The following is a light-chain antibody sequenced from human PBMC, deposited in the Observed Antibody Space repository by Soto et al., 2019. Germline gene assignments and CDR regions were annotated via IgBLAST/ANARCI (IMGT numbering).Light chain of an antibody. CDR2: EDN. V-gene: IGLV6-57*03. CDR3: QSYDSSNQGV. J-gene: IGLJ3*02. CDR1: SGSIASNY. Sequence: NFMLTQPHSVSESPGKTVTISCPRSSGSIASNYVQWYQQRPGSAPTTVIDEDNQRPSGVPDRFSGSIDSSSNSASLTISGLKTEDEADYSCQSYDSSNQGVFGGGTKLTVL.